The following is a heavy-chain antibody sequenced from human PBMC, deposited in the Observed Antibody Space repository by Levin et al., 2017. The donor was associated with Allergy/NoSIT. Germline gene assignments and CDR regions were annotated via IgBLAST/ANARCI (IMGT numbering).Heavy chain of an antibody. Sequence: GASVKVSCAASGFTFSSYAMSWVRQAPGKGLEWVSAISGSGGSTYYADSVKGRFTISRDNSKNTLYLQMNSLRAEDTAVYYCAKRGSGSFDYWGQGTLVTVSS. J-gene: IGHJ4*02. D-gene: IGHD3-22*01. CDR1: GFTFSSYA. V-gene: IGHV3-23*01. CDR3: AKRGSGSFDY. CDR2: ISGSGGST.